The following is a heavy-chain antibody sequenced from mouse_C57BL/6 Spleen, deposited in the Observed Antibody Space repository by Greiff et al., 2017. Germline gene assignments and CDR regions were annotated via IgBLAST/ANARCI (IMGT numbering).Heavy chain of an antibody. V-gene: IGHV1-80*01. CDR1: GYAFSSYW. J-gene: IGHJ4*01. CDR3: AEGIYYAMDY. D-gene: IGHD3-3*01. CDR2: IYPGDGDT. Sequence: VKVVESGAELVKPGASVKISCKASGYAFSSYWMNWVKQRPGKGLEWIGQIYPGDGDTNYNGKFKGKATLTADKSSSTAYMQLSSLTSEDSAVYFCAEGIYYAMDYWGQGTSVTVSS.